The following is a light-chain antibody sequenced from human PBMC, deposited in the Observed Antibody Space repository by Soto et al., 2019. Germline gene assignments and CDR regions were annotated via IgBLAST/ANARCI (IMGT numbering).Light chain of an antibody. Sequence: QSALTQPASVSGSPGQSITISCTGTSSDVGGYKYVSWYQQHPGKAPKLMIYEVSNRPSGVSNRFSGSKSANTASLTISGLQAEDEADYYCSSYTSSSTYVFGTGTKVTVL. V-gene: IGLV2-14*01. CDR2: EVS. J-gene: IGLJ1*01. CDR3: SSYTSSSTYV. CDR1: SSDVGGYKY.